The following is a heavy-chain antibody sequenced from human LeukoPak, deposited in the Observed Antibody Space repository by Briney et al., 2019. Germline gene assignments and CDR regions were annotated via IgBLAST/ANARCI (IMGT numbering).Heavy chain of an antibody. D-gene: IGHD1-26*01. CDR3: AISGNYFRPFDY. Sequence: ASVKVSCKASRYTFTSYYIHWVRQAPGQGLEWMGIINPSIGSTIYSQKFQGRVTMTRDTSTSTVYMELSSLKSEDMAVFYCAISGNYFRPFDYWGQGTLVSVSS. V-gene: IGHV1-46*01. J-gene: IGHJ4*02. CDR2: INPSIGST. CDR1: RYTFTSYY.